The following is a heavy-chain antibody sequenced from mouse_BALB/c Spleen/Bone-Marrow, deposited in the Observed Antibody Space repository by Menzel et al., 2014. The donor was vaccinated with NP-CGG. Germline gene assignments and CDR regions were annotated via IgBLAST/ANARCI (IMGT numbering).Heavy chain of an antibody. D-gene: IGHD4-1*01. J-gene: IGHJ4*01. V-gene: IGHV1-54*01. CDR3: ARCLTGTSALDF. CDR1: GYAFTNYL. Sequence: VQLQQSGAELVRPGTSVKVSCMASGYAFTNYLIEWVKQRPGQGLEWIGVINPGSGGTNYNEKFRGKATLTADKSSSTAYMQLSSLTSDDSAVYFCARCLTGTSALDFWGQGTSVTVSS. CDR2: INPGSGGT.